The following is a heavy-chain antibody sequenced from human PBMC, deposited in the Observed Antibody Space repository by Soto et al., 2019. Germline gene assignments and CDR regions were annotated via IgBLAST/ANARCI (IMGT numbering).Heavy chain of an antibody. CDR2: IRSKANSYAT. D-gene: IGHD2-2*02. J-gene: IGHJ5*02. CDR3: TTTDTGWFDP. CDR1: GFTFSGSA. Sequence: EVQLVESGGGLVQPGGSLKLSCAASGFTFSGSAMHWVRQASGKALEWVGRIRSKANSYATAYAASVKGRFTISRDDSKYRAYLQMNSLKSEDTAVYYCTTTDTGWFDPWGQGTLVTVSS. V-gene: IGHV3-73*01.